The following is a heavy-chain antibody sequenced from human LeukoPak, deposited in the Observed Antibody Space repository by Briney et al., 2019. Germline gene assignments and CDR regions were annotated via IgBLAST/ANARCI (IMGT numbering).Heavy chain of an antibody. Sequence: SETLSLTCTVSGGSISSYYWRWIRQPAGEALDWIVRIYTSGSTNYNPSLKSRVTMSVDTSKNQFSLKLSSVTAADTAVYYCARMISSGSYLAWFDPWGQGTLVTVSS. CDR1: GGSISSYY. J-gene: IGHJ5*02. CDR3: ARMISSGSYLAWFDP. CDR2: IYTSGST. V-gene: IGHV4-4*07. D-gene: IGHD1-26*01.